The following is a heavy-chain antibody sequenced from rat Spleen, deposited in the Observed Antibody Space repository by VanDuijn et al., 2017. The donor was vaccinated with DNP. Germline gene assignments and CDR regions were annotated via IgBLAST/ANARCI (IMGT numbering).Heavy chain of an antibody. CDR3: TRDSGDWYFDF. J-gene: IGHJ1*01. V-gene: IGHV5-20*01. CDR1: RITFSDYG. Sequence: EVQLVESGGGLVQPGNSLKLSCAVSRITFSDYGMAWVLQAPTKGLEWVASISYDGGSTYYRDSVKGRFTISRDNAKSTLYLQMDSLRSEDTATYFCTRDSGDWYFDFWGPGTMVTVSS. CDR2: ISYDGGST. D-gene: IGHD1-1*01.